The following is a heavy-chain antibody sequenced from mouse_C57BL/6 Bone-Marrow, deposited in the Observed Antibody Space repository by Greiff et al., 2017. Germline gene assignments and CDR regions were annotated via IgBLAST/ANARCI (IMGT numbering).Heavy chain of an antibody. V-gene: IGHV1-78*01. D-gene: IGHD2-3*01. CDR3: ARWLLYFAY. CDR2: IYPRDGST. Sequence: VQLQQSDAELVKPGASVKISCKVSGYTFPDHTIHWMKQRPEQGLEWIGYIYPRDGSTKYNEKLKGKATLTSDKSTSPAYMQLNSLTSEDAAVYFCARWLLYFAYWGQGTTLTVSS. J-gene: IGHJ2*01. CDR1: GYTFPDHT.